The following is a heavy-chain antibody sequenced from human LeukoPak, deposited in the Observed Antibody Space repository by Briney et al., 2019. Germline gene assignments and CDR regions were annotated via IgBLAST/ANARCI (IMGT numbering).Heavy chain of an antibody. D-gene: IGHD1-14*01. CDR3: ARKGPESLGY. V-gene: IGHV3-21*01. J-gene: IGHJ4*02. CDR1: GFTFSTYS. Sequence: PGGSLRLSCAASGFTFSTYSMSWVRQAPGKGLEWVSSFSPSTGYIYYADSVKGRFTISRDNAKNSLYLQMNSRRAEDTAVYYCARKGPESLGYWGQGTLVTVPS. CDR2: FSPSTGYI.